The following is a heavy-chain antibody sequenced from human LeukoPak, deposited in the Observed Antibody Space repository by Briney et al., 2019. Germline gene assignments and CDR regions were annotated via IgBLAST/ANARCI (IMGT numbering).Heavy chain of an antibody. CDR2: IYYSGST. Sequence: SETLSLTCTVSGGSISSHHWSWIRQPPGKGLEWIGYIYYSGSTNYSPSLKSRVTISVDTSKNQFSLKLSSVTAADTAVYYCARAYSGSYQRFDYWGQGTLVTVSS. D-gene: IGHD1-26*01. CDR3: ARAYSGSYQRFDY. V-gene: IGHV4-59*11. J-gene: IGHJ4*02. CDR1: GGSISSHH.